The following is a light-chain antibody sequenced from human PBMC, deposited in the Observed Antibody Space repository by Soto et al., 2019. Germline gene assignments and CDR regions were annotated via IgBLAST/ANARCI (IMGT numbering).Light chain of an antibody. CDR1: QSVASGH. CDR3: QRYASSTIT. CDR2: SAS. V-gene: IGKV3-20*01. Sequence: EVVLTQSPATLPLSPGERASLSCRASQSVASGHLAWYQQKPGQPPRLHIYSASSRATGIPDRFSGSGSGTDFTLTISRLEPEDFAVYYCQRYASSTITFGQGTRLQI. J-gene: IGKJ5*01.